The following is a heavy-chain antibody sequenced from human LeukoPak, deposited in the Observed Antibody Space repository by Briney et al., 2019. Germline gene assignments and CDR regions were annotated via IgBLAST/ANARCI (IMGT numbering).Heavy chain of an antibody. Sequence: ASVKVSCKASGYTFTNYGITWVRQAPGQGLEWMGWISAYNGNTKYAQNLQGRVTMTTDTSTSTAYMELRSLRSDDTAVYYCAREGIVIVPAARPGGVDYWGQGTLVTVSS. CDR3: AREGIVIVPAARPGGVDY. CDR2: ISAYNGNT. J-gene: IGHJ4*02. D-gene: IGHD2-2*01. CDR1: GYTFTNYG. V-gene: IGHV1-18*01.